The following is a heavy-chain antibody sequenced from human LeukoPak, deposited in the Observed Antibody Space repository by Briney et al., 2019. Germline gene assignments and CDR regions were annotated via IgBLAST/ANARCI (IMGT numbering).Heavy chain of an antibody. V-gene: IGHV4-34*01. D-gene: IGHD3-10*01. Sequence: KPSETLSLPSAVYGGSLSGYYWSWIRQPPEKGLEWIGEINHSGSTSYNPSLKSRVTISINTSKNQFSLKLSSVTAADTAVFYCARRVWFGESSHWSFDLWGRGTQVTVSS. CDR3: ARRVWFGESSHWSFDL. CDR2: INHSGST. CDR1: GGSLSGYY. J-gene: IGHJ2*01.